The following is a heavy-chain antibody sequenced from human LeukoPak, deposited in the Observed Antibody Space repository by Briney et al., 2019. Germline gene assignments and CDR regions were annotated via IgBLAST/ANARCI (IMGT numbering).Heavy chain of an antibody. CDR1: GLTFSSYA. CDR3: AKDQYSSSWYEGDY. Sequence: GGSLRLSCAASGLTFSSYAMSWVRQAPGKGLEWVSAISGSGGSTYYADSVKGRFTISRDNSKNTLYLQMNSLRAEDTAVYYCAKDQYSSSWYEGDYWGQGTLVTVSS. CDR2: ISGSGGST. J-gene: IGHJ4*02. V-gene: IGHV3-23*01. D-gene: IGHD6-13*01.